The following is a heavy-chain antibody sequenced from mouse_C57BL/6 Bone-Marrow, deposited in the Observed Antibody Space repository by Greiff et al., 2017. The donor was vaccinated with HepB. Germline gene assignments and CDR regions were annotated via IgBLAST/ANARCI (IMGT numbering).Heavy chain of an antibody. CDR3: TEGWYWYFDV. J-gene: IGHJ1*03. CDR2: IDPENGDT. D-gene: IGHD2-1*01. V-gene: IGHV14-4*01. CDR1: GFNIKDDY. Sequence: EVQLKESGAELVRPGASVKLSCTASGFNIKDDYMHWVKQRPEQGLEWIGWIDPENGDTEYASKVQGKATITADTSSNTAYLQLSSLTSEDTAVYYCTEGWYWYFDVWGTGTTVTVSS.